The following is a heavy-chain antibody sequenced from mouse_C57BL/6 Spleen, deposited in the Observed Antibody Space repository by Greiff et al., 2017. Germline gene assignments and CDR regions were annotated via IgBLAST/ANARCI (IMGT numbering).Heavy chain of an antibody. J-gene: IGHJ4*01. CDR1: GYTFTSYW. Sequence: VQLQQPGAELVKPGASVKLSCKASGYTFTSYWMHWVKQRPGQGLEWIGMIHPNSGSTNYNEKFKSKATLTVDKSSSTAYMQLSSLTSEDSAVYYGARWNYGSSPLAMDYWGQGTSVTVSS. CDR2: IHPNSGST. V-gene: IGHV1-64*01. CDR3: ARWNYGSSPLAMDY. D-gene: IGHD1-1*01.